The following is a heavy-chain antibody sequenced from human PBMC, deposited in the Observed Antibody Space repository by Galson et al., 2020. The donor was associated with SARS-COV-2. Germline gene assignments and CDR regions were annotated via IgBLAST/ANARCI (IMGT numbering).Heavy chain of an antibody. CDR3: VKARGVVVGNC. CDR1: GFTFSSYG. CDR2: IRYDGSNK. Sequence: GESLKISCAASGFTFSSYGMHWVRQAPGKGLEWVAFIRYDGSNKYYADSVKGRFTISRDNSKNTLYLQMNSLRAEDTAVYYCVKARGVVVGNCWGQGTLVTVSS. D-gene: IGHD3-22*01. J-gene: IGHJ4*02. V-gene: IGHV3-30*02.